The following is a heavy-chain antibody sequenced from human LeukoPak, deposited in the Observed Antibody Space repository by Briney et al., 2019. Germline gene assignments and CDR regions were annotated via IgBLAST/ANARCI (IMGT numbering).Heavy chain of an antibody. J-gene: IGHJ5*02. CDR3: ARAREGDCSTTTCREFDP. CDR2: ISYPGSNE. D-gene: IGHD2-2*01. Sequence: PGGSLRLSCAVSGFTFSRFAMHWVRQAPGKGLEWVAVISYPGSNEKYADSVKGRFTISRDNSKNTLYLQMDSLRVEDTAVYYCARAREGDCSTTTCREFDPWGQGALVTVSS. CDR1: GFTFSRFA. V-gene: IGHV3-30*01.